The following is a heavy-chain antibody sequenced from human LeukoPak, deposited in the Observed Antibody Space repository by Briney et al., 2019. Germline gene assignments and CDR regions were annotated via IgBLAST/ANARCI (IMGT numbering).Heavy chain of an antibody. CDR1: GGSISSYY. V-gene: IGHV4-59*08. Sequence: PSETLSLTCTVSGGSISSYYWSWIRQPPGKGLEWIGYIYYSGSTNYNPSLKSRVTISVDTSKNQFSLKLSSVTAADTAVYYYARQGRYFDWLLDAFDIWGQGTMVTVSS. J-gene: IGHJ3*02. CDR2: IYYSGST. D-gene: IGHD3-9*01. CDR3: ARQGRYFDWLLDAFDI.